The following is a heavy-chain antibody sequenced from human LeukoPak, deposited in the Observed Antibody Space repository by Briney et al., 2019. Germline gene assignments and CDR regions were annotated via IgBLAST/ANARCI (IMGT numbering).Heavy chain of an antibody. V-gene: IGHV4-34*01. J-gene: IGHJ3*02. CDR2: INHSGST. D-gene: IGHD6-13*01. Sequence: SETLSLTCAVYGGSFSGYYWSWIRQPPGKGLEWIGEINHSGSTYYNPSLKSRVTISVDTSKNQFSLKLSSVTAADTAVYYCARGLVSLGGAFDIWGQGTMVTVSS. CDR3: ARGLVSLGGAFDI. CDR1: GGSFSGYY.